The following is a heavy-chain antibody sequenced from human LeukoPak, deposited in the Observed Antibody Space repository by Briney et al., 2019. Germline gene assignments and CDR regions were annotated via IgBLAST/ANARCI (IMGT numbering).Heavy chain of an antibody. CDR1: GFTFSSYW. V-gene: IGHV3-7*01. CDR3: ARYCGGDCYGMDV. D-gene: IGHD2-21*02. J-gene: IGHJ6*02. Sequence: PGGSLRLSCTASGFTFSSYWMSWVRQAPGKGLEWVANIKQDGSEKDYVDSVKGRFTISRDNPKNSLYLQMSSLRAEDTAVYYCARYCGGDCYGMDVWGQGTTVTVSS. CDR2: IKQDGSEK.